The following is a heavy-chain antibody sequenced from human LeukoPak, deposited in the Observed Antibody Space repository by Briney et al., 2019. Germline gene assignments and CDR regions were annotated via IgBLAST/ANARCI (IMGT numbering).Heavy chain of an antibody. D-gene: IGHD6-19*01. CDR1: GFTFSSYS. Sequence: GSLRLSCAASGFTFSSYSMNWVRQAPGKGLEWVSSISSSSSYIYYADSVKGRFTISRDNAKNSLYLQMNSLRAEDTAVYYCARDDGSGWYLLDYWGQGTLVTVSS. CDR3: ARDDGSGWYLLDY. V-gene: IGHV3-21*01. CDR2: ISSSSSYI. J-gene: IGHJ4*02.